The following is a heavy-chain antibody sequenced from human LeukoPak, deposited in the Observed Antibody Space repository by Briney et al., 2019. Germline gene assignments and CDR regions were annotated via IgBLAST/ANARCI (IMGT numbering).Heavy chain of an antibody. CDR2: LHHTGRN. Sequence: SETLSLTCTVSGDSITSSSHYWGWIRQPPGTRLEWIGSLHHTGRNYSNAALKSRVTISMDTAKSQFSLKLNSVTAADSGVYYCVAEMTASAAFDIWGQGTMVAVSS. CDR3: VAEMTASAAFDI. D-gene: IGHD2-21*02. CDR1: GDSITSSSHY. V-gene: IGHV4-39*01. J-gene: IGHJ3*02.